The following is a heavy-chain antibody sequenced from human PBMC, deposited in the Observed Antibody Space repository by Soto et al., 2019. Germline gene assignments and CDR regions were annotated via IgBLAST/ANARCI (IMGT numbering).Heavy chain of an antibody. CDR2: IYWDDDK. Sequence: QITVKESGLTLVKPTETLTLTCTFSGFSLSTNGMGVGWIRQPPGKALEWLALIYWDDDKRYSPSLRSRLTIIKDPSKNQVDLTMTNTDPVATGTYYCGRLTRGVYDLDRLWEKFDYWGQGTLVTVSS. CDR1: GFSLSTNGMG. V-gene: IGHV2-5*02. J-gene: IGHJ4*02. CDR3: GRLTRGVYDLDRLWEKFDY. D-gene: IGHD5-12*01.